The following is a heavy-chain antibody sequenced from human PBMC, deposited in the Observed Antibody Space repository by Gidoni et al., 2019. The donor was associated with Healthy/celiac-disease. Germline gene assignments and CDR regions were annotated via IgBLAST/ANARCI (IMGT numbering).Heavy chain of an antibody. D-gene: IGHD3-10*01. Sequence: EVQLVESGGGLVQPGRSLRLSCAASGFTFDDYAMHWVRQAPGKGLEWVSGISWNSGSIGYADSVKGRFTISRDNAKNSLYLQMNSLRAEDTALYYCAKDGYYGSGSEFDYWGQGTLVTVSS. V-gene: IGHV3-9*01. CDR3: AKDGYYGSGSEFDY. CDR2: ISWNSGSI. CDR1: GFTFDDYA. J-gene: IGHJ4*02.